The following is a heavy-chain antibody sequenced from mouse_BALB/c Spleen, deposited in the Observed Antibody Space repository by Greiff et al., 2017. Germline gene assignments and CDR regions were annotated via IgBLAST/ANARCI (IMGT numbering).Heavy chain of an antibody. V-gene: IGHV14-1*02. D-gene: IGHD1-1*01. J-gene: IGHJ1*01. CDR1: GFNIKDYY. CDR2: IDPENGNT. Sequence: EVQLQQSGAELVRPGALVKLSCKASGFNIKDYYMHWVKQRPEQGLEWIGWIDPENGNTIYDPKFQGKASITADTSSNTAYLQLSSLTSEDTAVYYCARHGTWYFDVWGAGTKVTVSS. CDR3: ARHGTWYFDV.